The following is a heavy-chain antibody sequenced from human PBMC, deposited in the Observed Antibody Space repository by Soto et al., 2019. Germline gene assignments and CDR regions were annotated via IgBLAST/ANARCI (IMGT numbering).Heavy chain of an antibody. D-gene: IGHD2-2*01. CDR2: IDPSDSYT. CDR3: ARLSRGVVVVPAWMDV. CDR1: GYSFTSYW. V-gene: IGHV5-10-1*01. Sequence: GESLKISCKGSGYSFTSYWISWVRQMPGKGLEWMGRIDPSDSYTNYSPSFQGHVTISADKSISTAYLQWSSLKASDTAMYYCARLSRGVVVVPAWMDVWGQGTTVTVSS. J-gene: IGHJ6*02.